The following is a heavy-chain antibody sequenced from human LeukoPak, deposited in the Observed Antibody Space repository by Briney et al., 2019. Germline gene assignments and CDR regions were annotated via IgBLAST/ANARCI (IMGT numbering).Heavy chain of an antibody. V-gene: IGHV3-23*01. CDR2: ISGSGGST. CDR1: GFTFSSYA. J-gene: IGHJ4*02. CDR3: AKEEQWLDKMFDY. Sequence: GGSLRLSCAASGFTFSSYAMSWVRQAPGKGLEWVSAISGSGGSTYYADSVKGRVTISRDNSKNTMYLQMNSLRAEDTAVYYCAKEEQWLDKMFDYWGQGTLVTVSS. D-gene: IGHD6-19*01.